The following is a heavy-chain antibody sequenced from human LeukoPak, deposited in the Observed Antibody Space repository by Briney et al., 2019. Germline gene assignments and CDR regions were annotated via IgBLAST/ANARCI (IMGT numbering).Heavy chain of an antibody. Sequence: ASVKVSCKASGYTFTGYGMSWVRQAPGQGLEWMGWISPNSGDTNYAQKLQGRVTMTRDTSTSTAYMELRSLRSDDTAVYYCARVPTYYYYGMDVWGQGTTVTVSS. V-gene: IGHV1-18*01. D-gene: IGHD1-26*01. CDR2: ISPNSGDT. CDR1: GYTFTGYG. J-gene: IGHJ6*02. CDR3: ARVPTYYYYGMDV.